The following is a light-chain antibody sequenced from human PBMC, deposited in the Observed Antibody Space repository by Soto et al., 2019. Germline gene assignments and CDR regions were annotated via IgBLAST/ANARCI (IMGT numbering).Light chain of an antibody. CDR3: AAWDGSLNTVL. V-gene: IGLV1-44*01. CDR1: GSSIGTNT. CDR2: GNN. Sequence: QSVLTQPPSASGTPGQRVTISCSGSGSSIGTNTVNWYRQLPGTAPKLLIYGNNQRPSGVPDRFSGSKSGTSASLAISGLQSEDEADYYCAAWDGSLNTVLFGGEINVTVL. J-gene: IGLJ2*01.